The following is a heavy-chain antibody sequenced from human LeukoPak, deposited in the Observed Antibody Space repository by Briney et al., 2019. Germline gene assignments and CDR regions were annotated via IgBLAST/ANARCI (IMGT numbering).Heavy chain of an antibody. D-gene: IGHD6-13*01. CDR3: ARASITASGPHDVYDI. Sequence: GGSLRLSCAASGFTFSSHAMHWVRQAPGKGLEYVSAISGNGGNTWYRDSVKGRFTISRANSVQMLYLQMGSLRGEDMAVYFCARASITASGPHDVYDIWGRGTMVTVSS. V-gene: IGHV3-64*02. CDR1: GFTFSSHA. J-gene: IGHJ3*02. CDR2: ISGNGGNT.